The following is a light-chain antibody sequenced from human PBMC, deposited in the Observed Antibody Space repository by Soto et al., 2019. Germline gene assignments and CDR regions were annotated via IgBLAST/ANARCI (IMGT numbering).Light chain of an antibody. Sequence: EIVMTQSPATLSVSPGERATLSCRASQSISSNLAWYQQKPGQAPRLLMFRTSSRATGIPARFSGSGSGTDFTLTISSLEPEDFAVYYCQQRSNWVTFGPGTKVDIK. CDR3: QQRSNWVT. CDR2: RTS. V-gene: IGKV3-11*01. CDR1: QSISSN. J-gene: IGKJ3*01.